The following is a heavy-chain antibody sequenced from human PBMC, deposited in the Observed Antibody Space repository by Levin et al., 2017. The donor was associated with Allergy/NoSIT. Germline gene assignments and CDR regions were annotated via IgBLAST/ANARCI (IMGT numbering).Heavy chain of an antibody. CDR1: GYTFTSYA. CDR3: ARAPPVEQYDAFDI. CDR2: INTNTGNP. V-gene: IGHV7-4-1*02. J-gene: IGHJ3*02. Sequence: VASVKVSCKASGYTFTSYAMNWVRQAPGQGLEWMGWINTNTGNPTYAQGFTGRFVFSLDTSVSTAYLQISSLKAEDTAVYYCARAPPVEQYDAFDIWGQGTMVTVSS.